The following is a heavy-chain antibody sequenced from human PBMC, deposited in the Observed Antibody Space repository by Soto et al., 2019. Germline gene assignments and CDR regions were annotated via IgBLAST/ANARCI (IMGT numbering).Heavy chain of an antibody. Sequence: QVQLVESGGGVVQPGTSLRLSCAASGCTFGNYGMHWVRQPPGKGLEWISSILYDGSDKYYADSVKGRFTISRDGSKHTLYMQMDSLRAEDSAVYYCAKWGEVSHNPGGNYYYGMDVWGQGTTVTVSS. CDR3: AKWGEVSHNPGGNYYYGMDV. V-gene: IGHV3-30*18. CDR1: GCTFGNYG. D-gene: IGHD3-16*01. J-gene: IGHJ6*02. CDR2: ILYDGSDK.